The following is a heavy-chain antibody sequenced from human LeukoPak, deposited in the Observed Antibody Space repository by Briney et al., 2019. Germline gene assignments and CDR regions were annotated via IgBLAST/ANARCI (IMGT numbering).Heavy chain of an antibody. CDR1: GFTFSSSA. CDR2: ISASGGST. V-gene: IGHV3-23*01. Sequence: PGGSLRLSCAASGFTFSSSAMSWVRQVPGKGLEWVSGISASGGSTSYADSVRGRFTISRDNSKNTLYVQMNSLRAEDTAVYHCAKQLGYCSDGSCYFPYWGQGTLVTVSS. CDR3: AKQLGYCSDGSCYFPY. D-gene: IGHD2-15*01. J-gene: IGHJ4*02.